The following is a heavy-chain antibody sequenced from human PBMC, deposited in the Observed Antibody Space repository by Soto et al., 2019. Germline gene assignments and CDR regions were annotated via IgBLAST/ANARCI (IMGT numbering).Heavy chain of an antibody. Sequence: PGGSLRLSCAASGFTFSTSWMGWLRQAPGKGLGWVANIKEDGSDKYYVDSVKGRFTVSRDNAKSSLYLQMNSLRAEDTAMYYCARSFGHGFDATGGQGSLVTVSS. CDR1: GFTFSTSW. CDR3: ARSFGHGFDAT. D-gene: IGHD3-9*01. J-gene: IGHJ4*02. CDR2: IKEDGSDK. V-gene: IGHV3-7*05.